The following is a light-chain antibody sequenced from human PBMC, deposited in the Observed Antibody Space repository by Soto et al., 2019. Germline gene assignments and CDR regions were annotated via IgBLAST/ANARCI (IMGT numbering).Light chain of an antibody. Sequence: EFVLTQSPGTLSLSPGERATLSCRASQSVSSSYLAWYQQKPGQAPRLLIYGASSRATGIPDRFSGSGSGTDFNLTISRLEPEDFAVYYCQQYHNWRWTFGQGTKVEIK. V-gene: IGKV3-20*01. CDR3: QQYHNWRWT. J-gene: IGKJ1*01. CDR2: GAS. CDR1: QSVSSSY.